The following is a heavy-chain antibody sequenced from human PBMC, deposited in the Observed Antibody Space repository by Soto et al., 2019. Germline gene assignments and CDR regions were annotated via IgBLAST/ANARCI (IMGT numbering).Heavy chain of an antibody. CDR3: ARSVDIVAMTAPVI. CDR1: GYNISSYD. CDR2: INPSGGST. J-gene: IGHJ4*02. V-gene: IGHV1-46*01. D-gene: IGHD5-12*01. Sequence: ASVKVSCKASGYNISSYDIIWVRQAAGQGLEWMGIINPSGGSTSYAQKFQGRVTMTRDTSTSTVYMELSSLRSEDTAVYYCARSVDIVAMTAPVIWGQGTLVTVSS.